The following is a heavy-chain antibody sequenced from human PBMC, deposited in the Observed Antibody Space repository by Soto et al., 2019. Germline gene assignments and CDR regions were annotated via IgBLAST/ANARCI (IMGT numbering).Heavy chain of an antibody. V-gene: IGHV3-23*01. CDR3: AKDLRISPILIIGGDAFDL. CDR1: GFSFSNYA. Sequence: GGSLRLSCAASGFSFSNYAMNWVRQAPGKRLEWVSSLSGSGDYTHYAESVKGRFTISRDISKNTLYLQMNSLRVEDTAVYFCAKDLRISPILIIGGDAFDLWGQGTMVT. D-gene: IGHD2-8*01. J-gene: IGHJ3*01. CDR2: LSGSGDYT.